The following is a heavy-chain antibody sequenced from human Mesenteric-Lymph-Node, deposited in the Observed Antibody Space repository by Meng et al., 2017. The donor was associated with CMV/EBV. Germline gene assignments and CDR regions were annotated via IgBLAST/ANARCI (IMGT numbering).Heavy chain of an antibody. V-gene: IGHV4-34*01. J-gene: IGHJ4*02. D-gene: IGHD2-15*01. CDR3: AKELGYCSGGNCYGGVFDY. CDR1: SFSAYY. Sequence: SFSAYYWSWIRQPPGKGLEWIGEINHSGNTIYNPSLKSRATISVDTSKNQFSLKLSSVTAADTAVYYCAKELGYCSGGNCYGGVFDYWGQGNLVTVSS. CDR2: INHSGNT.